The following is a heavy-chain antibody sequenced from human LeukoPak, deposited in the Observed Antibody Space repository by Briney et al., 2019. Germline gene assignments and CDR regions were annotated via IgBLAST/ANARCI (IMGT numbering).Heavy chain of an antibody. CDR3: ARVTTYYYDSSGYRYYYYYGMDV. Sequence: SETLSLTCAVYGGSFSGYYWSWIRQPPGKGLEWIGEINHSGSTNHNPSLKSRVTISVDTSKNQFSLKLSSVTAADTAVYYCARVTTYYYDSSGYRYYYYYGMDVWGQGTTVTVSS. J-gene: IGHJ6*02. D-gene: IGHD3-22*01. CDR1: GGSFSGYY. CDR2: INHSGST. V-gene: IGHV4-34*01.